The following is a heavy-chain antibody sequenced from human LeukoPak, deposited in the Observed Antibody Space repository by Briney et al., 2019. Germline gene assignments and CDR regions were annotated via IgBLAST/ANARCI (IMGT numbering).Heavy chain of an antibody. CDR2: ICSSGGST. D-gene: IGHD6-19*01. J-gene: IGHJ4*02. V-gene: IGHV3-64*01. Sequence: GGSLRLSCAASGFPFSSYAMHWVRQAPGKGLEYVSAICSSGGSTYYANSVKGRFTISRDNTKNTLYLQMGSLRAEDMAVYYCAGGGSGWQVWGQGTLVTVSS. CDR3: AGGGSGWQV. CDR1: GFPFSSYA.